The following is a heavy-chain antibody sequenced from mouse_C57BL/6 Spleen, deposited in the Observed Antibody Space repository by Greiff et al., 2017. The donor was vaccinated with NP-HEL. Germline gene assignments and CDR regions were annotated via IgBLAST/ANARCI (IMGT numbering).Heavy chain of an antibody. V-gene: IGHV1-50*01. Sequence: QVQLQQPGAELVKPGASVKLSCKASGYTFTSYWMQWVKQRPGQGLEWIGEIDPSDSYTNYNQKFKGKATLTVDTSSSTAYMQLSSLTSEDSAVYYCAILPRGFAYWGQGTLVTVSA. CDR1: GYTFTSYW. J-gene: IGHJ3*01. CDR3: AILPRGFAY. CDR2: IDPSDSYT.